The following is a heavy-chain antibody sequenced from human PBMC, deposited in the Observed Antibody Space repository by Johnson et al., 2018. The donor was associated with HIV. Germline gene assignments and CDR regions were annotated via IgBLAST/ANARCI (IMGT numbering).Heavy chain of an antibody. D-gene: IGHD3-22*01. V-gene: IGHV3-7*03. CDR2: IKQDGSEK. Sequence: VQLVESGGGLVQPGGSLRLSCAASGFNFSGYWMSWVRQAPGKGLEWVANIKQDGSEKYYVDSVKGRFTISRDNAKNSLYLQMNSLRAEDTAVYYCARAYYDSTGYYPHAFHVWGQGTMVTVSS. CDR3: ARAYYDSTGYYPHAFHV. CDR1: GFNFSGYW. J-gene: IGHJ3*01.